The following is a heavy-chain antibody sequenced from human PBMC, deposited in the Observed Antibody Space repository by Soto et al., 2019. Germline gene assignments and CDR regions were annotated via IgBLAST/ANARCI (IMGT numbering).Heavy chain of an antibody. CDR2: ISGSGGST. D-gene: IGHD5-12*01. Sequence: SGGSLRLSCVGSGFTFSMFAMSWVRQAPGKGLEWISSISGSGGSTYYADSVKGRFTVSRDNSKTTVFLQMNSLRTEDTAVYFCAKEWLRLKSYYYYGMDVWGQGTTVTVSS. V-gene: IGHV3-23*01. CDR1: GFTFSMFA. CDR3: AKEWLRLKSYYYYGMDV. J-gene: IGHJ6*02.